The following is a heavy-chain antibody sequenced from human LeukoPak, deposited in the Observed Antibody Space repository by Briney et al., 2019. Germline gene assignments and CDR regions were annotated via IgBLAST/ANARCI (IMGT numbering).Heavy chain of an antibody. D-gene: IGHD6-19*01. V-gene: IGHV1-8*02. J-gene: IGHJ4*02. CDR2: MNPNSGNT. CDR3: AREKGRRIAVAGRALDY. Sequence: ASVKVSCKASGYTFTSYDINWVRQATGQGLEWMGWMNPNSGNTAYAQKFQGRVTMTRDTSISTAYMELSRLRSDDTAVYYCAREKGRRIAVAGRALDYWGQGTLVTVSS. CDR1: GYTFTSYD.